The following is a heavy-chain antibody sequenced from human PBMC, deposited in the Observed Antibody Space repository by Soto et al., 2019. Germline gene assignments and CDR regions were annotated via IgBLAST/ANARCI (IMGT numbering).Heavy chain of an antibody. V-gene: IGHV4-59*01. D-gene: IGHD5-12*01. CDR3: ARDSGPSGYGRYYGMDV. J-gene: IGHJ6*02. CDR1: GGSISSYY. CDR2: IYYSGST. Sequence: SETLSLTCTVSGGSISSYYWSWIRQPPGKGLEWIGYIYYSGSTNYNPSLKSRVTISVDTSKNQFSLKLSSVTAADTAVYYYARDSGPSGYGRYYGMDVWGQGTTVTVSS.